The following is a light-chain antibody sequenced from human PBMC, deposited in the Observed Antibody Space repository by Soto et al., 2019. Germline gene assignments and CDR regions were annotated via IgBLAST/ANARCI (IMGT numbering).Light chain of an antibody. V-gene: IGLV1-51*02. Sequence: QSVLTQPPSVSAAPGQRVTISCSGSSSNIGNYYVSWYQQLPGTAPKLVIYQNNKRPSGIPDRFSGSKSGTSATLGISELQAGDEADYYCGTWDYSVSGWVFGGGTKLTVL. CDR3: GTWDYSVSGWV. J-gene: IGLJ3*02. CDR2: QNN. CDR1: SSNIGNYY.